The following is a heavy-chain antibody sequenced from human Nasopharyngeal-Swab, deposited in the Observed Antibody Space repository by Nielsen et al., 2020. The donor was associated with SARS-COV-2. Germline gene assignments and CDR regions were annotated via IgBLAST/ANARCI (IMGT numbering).Heavy chain of an antibody. CDR3: AQDLADCSSTSCPNWFDP. CDR1: GGSISSSSYY. V-gene: IGHV4-39*01. CDR2: IYYSGST. J-gene: IGHJ5*02. Sequence: AETLSLTCTVSGGSISSSSYYWGWIRQPPGKGLEWIGSIYYSGSTYYNPSLKSRVTISVDTSKNQFSLKLSSVTAADTAVYYCAQDLADCSSTSCPNWFDPWGQGTLVTVSS. D-gene: IGHD2-2*01.